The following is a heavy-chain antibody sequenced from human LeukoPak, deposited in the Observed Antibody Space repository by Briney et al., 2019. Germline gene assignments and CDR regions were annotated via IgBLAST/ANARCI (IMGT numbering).Heavy chain of an antibody. J-gene: IGHJ3*02. D-gene: IGHD3-3*02. Sequence: SETLSLTCTVSGGPISSYYWGWIRQPPGKGLEWIGSIYYSGSTYYNPSLKSRVTISVDTSKNQFSLKLSSVTAADTAVYYRASIREQWKGAFDIWGQGTMVTVSS. CDR1: GGPISSYY. V-gene: IGHV4-39*01. CDR3: ASIREQWKGAFDI. CDR2: IYYSGST.